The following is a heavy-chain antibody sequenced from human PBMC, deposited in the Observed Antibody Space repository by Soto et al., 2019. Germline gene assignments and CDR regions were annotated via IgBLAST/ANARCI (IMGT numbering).Heavy chain of an antibody. D-gene: IGHD6-19*01. CDR1: GYTFTIYD. CDR3: AKDLTFIAVAGTALQH. V-gene: IGHV1-8*01. Sequence: ASVKVSCKASGYTFTIYDSNWVRQATGQGLEWMGWMNPNSGNTGYAQKFQGRVTMTRNTSISTAYMELSSLRSEDTAVYYCAKDLTFIAVAGTALQHWGQGTLVTVSS. CDR2: MNPNSGNT. J-gene: IGHJ1*01.